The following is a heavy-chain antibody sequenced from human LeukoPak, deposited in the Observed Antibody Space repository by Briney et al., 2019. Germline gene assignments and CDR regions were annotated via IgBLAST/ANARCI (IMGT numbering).Heavy chain of an antibody. J-gene: IGHJ4*02. D-gene: IGHD3-22*01. V-gene: IGHV4-34*01. CDR3: ARDRYYYDSSGYSIFDY. CDR2: INHSGST. Sequence: SETLSLTCAVYGGSFSGYYWSWIRQPPGKGLEWIGEINHSGSTNYNPSLKSRVTISVDTSKNQFSLKLSSVTAADTAVYYCARDRYYYDSSGYSIFDYWGQGTLVTVSS. CDR1: GGSFSGYY.